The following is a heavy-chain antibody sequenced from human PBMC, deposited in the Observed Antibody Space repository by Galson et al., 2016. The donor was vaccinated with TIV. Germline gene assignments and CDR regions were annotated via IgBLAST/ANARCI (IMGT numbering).Heavy chain of an antibody. Sequence: SLRLSCAASGFTFRDYYMSWIRQAPGKGLEWISNILTGGTIMYYADSVKGRFTISRDNAKNSLYLQMNSLRAEDTAVYYCARFWSGYFDRWGQGSLVTVSS. CDR2: ILTGGTIM. CDR3: ARFWSGYFDR. V-gene: IGHV3-11*01. D-gene: IGHD3-3*01. CDR1: GFTFRDYY. J-gene: IGHJ4*02.